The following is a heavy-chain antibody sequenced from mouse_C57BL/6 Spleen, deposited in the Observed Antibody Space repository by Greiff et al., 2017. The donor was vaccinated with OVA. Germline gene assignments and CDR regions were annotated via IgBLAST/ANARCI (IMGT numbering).Heavy chain of an antibody. J-gene: IGHJ2*01. Sequence: QAQLQQSGAELLKPGASVKLSCKATGYTFTGYWIEWVKQRPGHGLEWIGEILPGSGSTNYNEKFKGKATFTADTSSNTAYMQLSSLTTEDSAIYYCARRGTTVVAYYFDYWGQGTTLTVSS. CDR2: ILPGSGST. CDR1: GYTFTGYW. V-gene: IGHV1-9*01. D-gene: IGHD1-1*01. CDR3: ARRGTTVVAYYFDY.